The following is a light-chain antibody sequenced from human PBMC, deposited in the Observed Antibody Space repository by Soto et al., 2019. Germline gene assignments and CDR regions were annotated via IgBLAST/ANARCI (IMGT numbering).Light chain of an antibody. CDR2: GAS. J-gene: IGKJ1*01. Sequence: IVLTQSPGTLSLSPGERTTLSCRASQSISRYLAWYQQKPGQGPRLLIYGASSRATGTPDRFSGSGSGTEFTLTITSLQSEDFALYYCQQYHNLWTFGQGTKVDI. V-gene: IGKV3D-15*01. CDR3: QQYHNLWT. CDR1: QSISRY.